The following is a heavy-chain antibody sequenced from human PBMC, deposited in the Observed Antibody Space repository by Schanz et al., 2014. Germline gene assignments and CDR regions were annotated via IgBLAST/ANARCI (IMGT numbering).Heavy chain of an antibody. Sequence: QVQLVQSGAEVKKPGASVKVSCKASGYTFTSYGINWVRQAPGQGLEWMGRIIPILGIANYAQKFQGRVTITADRSTSTAYMELSSLSSEDTAVYYCARGYGDSRTDFWGQGTLVTVSS. J-gene: IGHJ4*02. D-gene: IGHD4-17*01. CDR2: IIPILGIA. CDR1: GYTFTSYG. CDR3: ARGYGDSRTDF. V-gene: IGHV1-69*04.